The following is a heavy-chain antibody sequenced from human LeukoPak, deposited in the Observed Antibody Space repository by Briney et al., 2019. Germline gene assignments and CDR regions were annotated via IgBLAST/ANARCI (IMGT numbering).Heavy chain of an antibody. CDR1: GGTFSSYA. Sequence: GASVKVSCKASGGTFSSYAISWVRQAPGQGLEWMGGIIPIFGTANYAQKFQGRVTITADESTSTAYMELSSLRSEDTAVYYCARGNRIAARSRPMTYYFDYWGQGTLVTVSS. J-gene: IGHJ4*02. CDR2: IIPIFGTA. CDR3: ARGNRIAARSRPMTYYFDY. V-gene: IGHV1-69*13. D-gene: IGHD6-6*01.